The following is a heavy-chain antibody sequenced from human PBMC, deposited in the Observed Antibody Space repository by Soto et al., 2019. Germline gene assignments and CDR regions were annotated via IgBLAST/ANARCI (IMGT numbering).Heavy chain of an antibody. CDR3: ETDSGGPPLNRFDS. CDR2: STYTGVT. CDR1: GCSLREFGHF. J-gene: IGHJ5*01. V-gene: IGHV4-31*03. Sequence: SETLSLTCTVSGCSLREFGHFWTWIRQRPGRGLAWIGYSTYTGVTYYSPSLQSRISISVDTSKNQFSLTLNSVTAADTAVYSCETDSGGPPLNRFDSWGHGTLVT. D-gene: IGHD3-16*01.